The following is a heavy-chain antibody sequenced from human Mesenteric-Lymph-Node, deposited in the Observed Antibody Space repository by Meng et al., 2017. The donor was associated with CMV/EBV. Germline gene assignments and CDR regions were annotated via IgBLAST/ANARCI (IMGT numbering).Heavy chain of an antibody. V-gene: IGHV4-34*01. D-gene: IGHD3-9*01. J-gene: IGHJ4*02. CDR1: GGSXXXYY. CDR2: INHSGST. Sequence: QVQLHXXVAGXLKPSAILSXXCAVYGGSXXXYYXNWIRQSPEKVLEWIREINHSGSTTYNPSFTSRIIISVDTSTNQISLNMSSVTAADTAVYYCARGSSYDILTGYFDYWGQGALVTVSS. CDR3: ARGSSYDILTGYFDY.